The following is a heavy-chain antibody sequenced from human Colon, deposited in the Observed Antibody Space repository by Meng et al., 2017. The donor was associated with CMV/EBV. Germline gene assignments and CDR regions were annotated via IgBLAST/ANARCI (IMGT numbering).Heavy chain of an antibody. D-gene: IGHD4-17*01. CDR2: IRIAADGETT. Sequence: GESLKISCAASGFTFANAWMSWVRQAPGKGLEWIGRIRIAADGETTDYAAPVKGRFTISTDVSKTTLYLQLNTLKTEDTAVYYCSWMITVTTLGHWGQGTLVTVSS. CDR1: GFTFANAW. J-gene: IGHJ4*02. CDR3: SWMITVTTLGH. V-gene: IGHV3-15*01.